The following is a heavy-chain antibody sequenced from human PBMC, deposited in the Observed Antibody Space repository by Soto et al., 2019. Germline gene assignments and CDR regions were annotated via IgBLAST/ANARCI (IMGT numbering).Heavy chain of an antibody. CDR1: GLTFSDFY. J-gene: IGHJ4*02. CDR2: ISPSGGTI. Sequence: GGSLRLSCAASGLTFSDFYMSWIRQAPGKGLEWLSYISPSGGTIRYADSVKGRFTISRDNAKRSLYLQMHSLRAEDTAVYYRATDAIVGATPFRYWGQGTRVTVSS. CDR3: ATDAIVGATPFRY. V-gene: IGHV3-11*01. D-gene: IGHD1-26*01.